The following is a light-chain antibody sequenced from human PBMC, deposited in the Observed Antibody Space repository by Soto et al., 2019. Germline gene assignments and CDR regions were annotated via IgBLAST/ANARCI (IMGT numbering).Light chain of an antibody. V-gene: IGKV3-11*01. CDR1: QSVSSY. J-gene: IGKJ4*01. CDR3: QQRSNWPLT. CDR2: DAS. Sequence: IGLTQSPATLSLSRGERATVSCRASQSVSSYLAWYQQKPGQAPRLLIYDASNRATGIPARFSGSGSGTDFTLTISSLEPEDFAVYYYQQRSNWPLTFGGGTKVDIK.